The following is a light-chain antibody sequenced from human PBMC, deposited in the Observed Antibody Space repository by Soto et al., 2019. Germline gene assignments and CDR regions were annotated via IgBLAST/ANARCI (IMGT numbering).Light chain of an antibody. CDR1: SSDVGGHNF. V-gene: IGLV2-14*01. CDR3: NSYTSSFTWV. Sequence: QSALTQPASVSGSPGQSITISCTGTSSDVGGHNFVSWYQQHPGKAPKLMIYEVTRRPSGVSDCFSGSKSGNTASLTISGLQAEDEADYYCNSYTSSFTWVFGGGTKVTVL. J-gene: IGLJ2*01. CDR2: EVT.